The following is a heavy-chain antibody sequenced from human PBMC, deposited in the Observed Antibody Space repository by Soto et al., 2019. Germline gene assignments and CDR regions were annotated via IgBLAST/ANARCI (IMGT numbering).Heavy chain of an antibody. CDR2: IHENGHFK. J-gene: IGHJ4*02. CDR3: ARDEGVPINYRFDY. CDR1: GFTFSSYS. D-gene: IGHD4-4*01. V-gene: IGHV3-7*03. Sequence: VGSLRLSCAASGFTFSSYSMSWIRQAPGKGLEWLAHIHENGHFKFYVDSVKGRFTISRDDALNSLYLQMNSLRAEDTAIYYCARDEGVPINYRFDYWGQGTLVTVSS.